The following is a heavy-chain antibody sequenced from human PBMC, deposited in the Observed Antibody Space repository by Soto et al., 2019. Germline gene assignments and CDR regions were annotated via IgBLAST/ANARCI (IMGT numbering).Heavy chain of an antibody. Sequence: QVQLVQSGAEVKKSGASVKVSCKVSGYTFTDLSMHWVRQASGKGLEWMGGFDPEDGEIIYAQKFQGRVTMTEDTLTETAYMQLNSLRSEDTAVYFCVAEFRSDDGFDFRGHGTKVTVSS. CDR3: VAEFRSDDGFDF. CDR1: GYTFTDLS. CDR2: FDPEDGEI. V-gene: IGHV1-24*01. J-gene: IGHJ3*01.